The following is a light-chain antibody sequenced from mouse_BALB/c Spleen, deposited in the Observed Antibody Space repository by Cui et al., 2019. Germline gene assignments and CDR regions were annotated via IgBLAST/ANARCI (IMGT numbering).Light chain of an antibody. CDR2: YTP. CDR3: QQGNTWT. V-gene: IGKV10-96*01. J-gene: IGKJ1*01. Sequence: IRMKQPTSSLSASLADRVTISCRASQDISNYLNWYQQKPDGTVKLLIYYTPRLHAGVPSRCSGSGSGTDYSLSIRNPEQEEIATYFCQQGNTWTFGGGTKLEIK. CDR1: QDISNY.